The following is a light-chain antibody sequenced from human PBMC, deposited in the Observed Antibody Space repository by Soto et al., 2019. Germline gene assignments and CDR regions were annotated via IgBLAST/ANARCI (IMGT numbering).Light chain of an antibody. CDR2: DAS. CDR3: QQRSNWPSLT. J-gene: IGKJ4*01. V-gene: IGKV3-11*01. Sequence: EIVLTQSPATLSLSPGERATLSCRASQSVSSYLAWYQQKPGQAPRLLIYDASNRATGIPARFSGSGSGTDFTLTISSLEPEDFAVYYCQQRSNWPSLTFGGATKVDIK. CDR1: QSVSSY.